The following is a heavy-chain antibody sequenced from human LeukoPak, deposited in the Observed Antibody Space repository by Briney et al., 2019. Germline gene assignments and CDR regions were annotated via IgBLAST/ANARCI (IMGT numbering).Heavy chain of an antibody. CDR2: LYYMRGA. Sequence: SEALSLTCTFSGGSIRGYYWSWSRQPPGKGVEWIGNLYYMRGAWYKSSLKSRVTISVDKSKNQFSLKLSSVTAADTAVYYCARENAGGGVYGDYLGRRLDYWGQGTLVTVSS. V-gene: IGHV4-59*12. J-gene: IGHJ4*02. D-gene: IGHD4-17*01. CDR1: GGSIRGYY. CDR3: ARENAGGGVYGDYLGRRLDY.